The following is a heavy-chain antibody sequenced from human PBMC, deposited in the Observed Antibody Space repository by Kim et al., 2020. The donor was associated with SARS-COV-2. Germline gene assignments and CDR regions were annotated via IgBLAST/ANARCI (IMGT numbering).Heavy chain of an antibody. V-gene: IGHV7-4-1*02. Sequence: AQGFTGRFVFSLDTSVSTAYLQISSLKAEDTAVYYCARALRFLEWLNDHWGQGTMVTVSS. D-gene: IGHD3-3*01. CDR3: ARALRFLEWLNDH. J-gene: IGHJ3*01.